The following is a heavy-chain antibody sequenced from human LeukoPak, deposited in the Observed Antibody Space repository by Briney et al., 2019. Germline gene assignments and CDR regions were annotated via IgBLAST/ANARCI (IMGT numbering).Heavy chain of an antibody. V-gene: IGHV3-23*01. Sequence: GGSLRLSCAASGFTFSSYAMSWVRQAPGKGLEWVSAISGSGGSTYYADSVKGRFTISRGNSKNTLYLQMNSLRAEDTAVYYCYVVVVVAATHYYGMDVWGQGTTVTVSS. D-gene: IGHD2-15*01. CDR2: ISGSGGST. CDR3: YVVVVVAATHYYGMDV. J-gene: IGHJ6*02. CDR1: GFTFSSYA.